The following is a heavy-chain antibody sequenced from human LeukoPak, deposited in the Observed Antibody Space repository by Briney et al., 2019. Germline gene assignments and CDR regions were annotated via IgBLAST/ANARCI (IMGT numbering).Heavy chain of an antibody. J-gene: IGHJ4*02. V-gene: IGHV3-48*02. CDR2: ISSSSTI. Sequence: PGGSLRLSCAASGFTSSSYSMNWVRQAPGKGLEWVSYISSSSTIYYADSVKGRFTISRDNAKNSLYLQMNSLRDEDTAVYYCARVSGSYNADYWGQGTLVTVSS. CDR1: GFTSSSYS. D-gene: IGHD1-26*01. CDR3: ARVSGSYNADY.